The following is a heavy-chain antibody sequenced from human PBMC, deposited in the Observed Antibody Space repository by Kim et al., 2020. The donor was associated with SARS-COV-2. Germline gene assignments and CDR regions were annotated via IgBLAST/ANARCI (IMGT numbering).Heavy chain of an antibody. CDR2: INTNTGSP. V-gene: IGHV7-4-1*02. CDR1: GYTFNRYA. CDR3: ARVKGYCSDINCYPAY. J-gene: IGHJ4*02. Sequence: ASVKVSCKASGYTFNRYALTWVRQAPGQGLEWMGWINTNTGSPTYAQGFTGRLVFSLDTSVNTAYLQINSLKAEDTAVYYCARVKGYCSDINCYPAYWGQGTLVTVSP. D-gene: IGHD2-15*01.